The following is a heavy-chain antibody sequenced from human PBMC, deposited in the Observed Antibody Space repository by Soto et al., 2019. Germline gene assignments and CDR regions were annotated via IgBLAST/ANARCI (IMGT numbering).Heavy chain of an antibody. D-gene: IGHD3-22*01. CDR3: ATVFYSSGYSYYFDY. CDR1: GGTFSSYA. J-gene: IGHJ4*02. CDR2: IIPIFGTA. Sequence: SSVKFFGKASGGTFSSYAISWVRQAPGQGREWRGGIIPIFGTANYAQKFQGRVRITADEATSTAYMELSSLRSEDTAVYYCATVFYSSGYSYYFDYWGQGTLVTVST. V-gene: IGHV1-69*13.